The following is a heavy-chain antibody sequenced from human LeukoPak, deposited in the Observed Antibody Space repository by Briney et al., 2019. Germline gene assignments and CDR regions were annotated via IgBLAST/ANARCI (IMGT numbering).Heavy chain of an antibody. CDR3: AKEFEAAAGTLPLWDY. J-gene: IGHJ4*02. CDR2: IRYDGSNK. Sequence: QPGGSLRLSCAASGFTFSSYGMHWVRQAPGKGLEWVAFIRYDGSNKYYADSVKGRFTISRDNSKNTLYLQMNSLRAEDTAVYYRAKEFEAAAGTLPLWDYWGQGTLVTVSS. D-gene: IGHD6-13*01. V-gene: IGHV3-30*02. CDR1: GFTFSSYG.